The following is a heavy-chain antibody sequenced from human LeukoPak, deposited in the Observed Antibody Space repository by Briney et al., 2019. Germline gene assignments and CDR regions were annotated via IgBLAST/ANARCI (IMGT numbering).Heavy chain of an antibody. CDR2: ISSSSSYI. V-gene: IGHV3-21*01. J-gene: IGHJ4*02. D-gene: IGHD1-1*01. CDR1: GFTFSSYS. Sequence: GGSLKLSCAASGFTFSSYSMNWVRQAPGKGPEWVSSISSSSSYIYYADSMKGRFTISRDNARNSLYLQMSSLRVEDTAVYYCVRDGWNDDYWGQGTLVTVSS. CDR3: VRDGWNDDY.